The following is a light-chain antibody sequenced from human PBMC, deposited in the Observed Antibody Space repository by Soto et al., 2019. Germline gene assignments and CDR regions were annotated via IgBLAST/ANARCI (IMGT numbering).Light chain of an antibody. Sequence: QSVLTQPPSAAGAPGQSVTVSCTGTSSDVGGYNYVSWYQQHPGKAPKLMIYEVSKRPSGVPDRFSGSKSGNTASLTVSGLQVEDEALYYSSSYPGSNNYALGPGTKVPV. J-gene: IGLJ1*01. V-gene: IGLV2-8*01. CDR1: SSDVGGYNY. CDR2: EVS. CDR3: SSYPGSNNYA.